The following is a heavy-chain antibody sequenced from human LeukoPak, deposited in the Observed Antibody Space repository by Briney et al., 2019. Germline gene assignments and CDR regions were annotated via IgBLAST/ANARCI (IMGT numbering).Heavy chain of an antibody. CDR1: GFTFDDYA. CDR2: ISWNSGSI. V-gene: IGHV3-9*01. CDR3: AKDKYSSGWYYFDY. Sequence: PGGSLRLSCAASGFTFDDYAMHWVRQAPGKGLEWVSGISWNSGSIGYADSVKGRFTTSRDNAKNSLYLQMNSLRAEDTALYYCAKDKYSSGWYYFDYWGQGTLVTVSS. J-gene: IGHJ4*02. D-gene: IGHD6-19*01.